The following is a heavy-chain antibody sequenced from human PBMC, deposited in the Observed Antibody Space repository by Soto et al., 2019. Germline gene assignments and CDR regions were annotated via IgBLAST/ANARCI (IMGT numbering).Heavy chain of an antibody. V-gene: IGHV4-61*05. J-gene: IGHJ4*02. CDR2: IYYSGST. D-gene: IGHD3-9*01. Sequence: SETLSLTCTVSGGSISSSSYFWGWIRQPPGKGLEWIGYIYYSGSTNYNPSLKSRVTISVDTSKNQFSLKLSSVTAADTAVYYCARVPAIRYFGVTFDYWGQGTLVTVSS. CDR1: GGSISSSSYF. CDR3: ARVPAIRYFGVTFDY.